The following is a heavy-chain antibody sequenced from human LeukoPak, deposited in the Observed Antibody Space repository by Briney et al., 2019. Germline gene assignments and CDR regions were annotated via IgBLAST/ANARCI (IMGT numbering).Heavy chain of an antibody. V-gene: IGHV4-59*01. Sequence: PSETLSLTCTVSGGSISSYYWSWIRQPPGKGLEWIGYIYYSGSTNYNPSLKSRVTISVDTSKNQFSLKLSSVTAADTAVYYCARGGGRGIYGYWGQGTLVTVSS. CDR1: GGSISSYY. J-gene: IGHJ4*02. CDR2: IYYSGST. CDR3: ARGGGRGIYGY. D-gene: IGHD3-16*01.